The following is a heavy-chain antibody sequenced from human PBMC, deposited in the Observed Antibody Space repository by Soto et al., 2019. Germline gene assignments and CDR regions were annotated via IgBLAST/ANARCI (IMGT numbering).Heavy chain of an antibody. CDR3: ARGTSIPASGDY. J-gene: IGHJ4*02. CDR2: VSAFNGER. V-gene: IGHV1-18*04. Sequence: QVQLVQSGAEVKKPGASVKVSCKASGYTFSNYGINWVRQAPGQGLECLGWVSAFNGERRYAQKVQHRVTMTTDTSTTTAYMELTSLRSDDTAVYYCARGTSIPASGDYWGQGTLVTVSS. CDR1: GYTFSNYG. D-gene: IGHD2-21*01.